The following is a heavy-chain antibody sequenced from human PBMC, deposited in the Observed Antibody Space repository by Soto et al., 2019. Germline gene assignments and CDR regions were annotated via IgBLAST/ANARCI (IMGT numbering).Heavy chain of an antibody. Sequence: GASVKVSCKASGGTFSSYAISWVRQAPGQGLEWMGGIIPIFGTANYAQKFQGRVTITADESTSTAYMELSSLRSEDTAVYYCASITIFGVVIPGQDYYYYGMDVWGQGTTVTVPS. CDR2: IIPIFGTA. V-gene: IGHV1-69*13. D-gene: IGHD3-3*01. CDR1: GGTFSSYA. J-gene: IGHJ6*02. CDR3: ASITIFGVVIPGQDYYYYGMDV.